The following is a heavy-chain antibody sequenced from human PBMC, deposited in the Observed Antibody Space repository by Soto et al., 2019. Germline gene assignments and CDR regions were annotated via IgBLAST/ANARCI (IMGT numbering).Heavy chain of an antibody. Sequence: PGGSLRLSCAASGFTFSSYGMHWVRQAPGKGLEWVAVIWYDGSNKYYADSVKGRFTISRDNSKNTLYLQMNSLRAEDTAVYYCARAYYDFWSGYFSVDYWGQGTLVTGSS. J-gene: IGHJ4*02. D-gene: IGHD3-3*01. CDR3: ARAYYDFWSGYFSVDY. CDR1: GFTFSSYG. CDR2: IWYDGSNK. V-gene: IGHV3-33*01.